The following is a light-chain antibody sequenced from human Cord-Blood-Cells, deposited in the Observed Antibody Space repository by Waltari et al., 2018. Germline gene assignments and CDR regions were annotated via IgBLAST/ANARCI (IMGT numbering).Light chain of an antibody. CDR3: SSYTSISSWV. Sequence: QSALTQPASVSGSPGQSITISCTGTSSDVGGHNYVSWYQQHPGKAPKLMIYDVSNRPSGVSNRFSGSKSGNTASLTISGLQAEDEADYYCSSYTSISSWVFGGGTKLTVL. J-gene: IGLJ3*02. CDR1: SSDVGGHNY. V-gene: IGLV2-14*03. CDR2: DVS.